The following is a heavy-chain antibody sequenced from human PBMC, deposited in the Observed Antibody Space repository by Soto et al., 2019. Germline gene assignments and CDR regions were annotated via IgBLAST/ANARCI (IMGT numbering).Heavy chain of an antibody. CDR1: GFTFISSF. Sequence: ESGGGLVQPGGSLRLSCVASGFTFISSFMGWVRQAPGKGLEWVANINQDGGGTYYVDSVEGRFTISRDNAKDSLYLQMNSLGVEDTAVYYCVRGGGGGLFEHWGQGVLVTVSS. V-gene: IGHV3-7*01. CDR3: VRGGGGGLFEH. CDR2: INQDGGGT. D-gene: IGHD2-21*01. J-gene: IGHJ4*02.